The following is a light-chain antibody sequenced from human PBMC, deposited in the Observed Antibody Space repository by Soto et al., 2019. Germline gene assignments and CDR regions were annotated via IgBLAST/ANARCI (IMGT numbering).Light chain of an antibody. Sequence: DIQMTQSPSSLSASVGDRVTITCRASQDISNYLAWYQQKPGKVPKLLIYAASTLQSGVPSRFSGSGFGTDFTLSISSLHPEDVATYYCPKYDSDPFTFGPGTKVEIK. J-gene: IGKJ3*01. V-gene: IGKV1-27*01. CDR3: PKYDSDPFT. CDR2: AAS. CDR1: QDISNY.